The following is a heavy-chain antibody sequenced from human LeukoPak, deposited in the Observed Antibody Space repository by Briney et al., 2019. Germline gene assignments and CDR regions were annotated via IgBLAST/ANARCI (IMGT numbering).Heavy chain of an antibody. CDR2: MNPNSGNT. J-gene: IGHJ4*02. D-gene: IGHD3-10*01. CDR3: ARMDSRITMVRGVIISPLFDY. CDR1: GYTFTSYD. Sequence: ASVRVSCKASGYTFTSYDINWVRQATGQGLEWMGWMNPNSGNTGYAQKFQGRVTMTRNTSISTAYMEQSSLRSEDTAVYYCARMDSRITMVRGVIISPLFDYWGQGTLVTVSS. V-gene: IGHV1-8*01.